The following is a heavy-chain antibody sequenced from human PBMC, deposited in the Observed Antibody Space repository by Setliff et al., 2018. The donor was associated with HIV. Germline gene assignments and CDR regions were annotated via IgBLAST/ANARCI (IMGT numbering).Heavy chain of an antibody. V-gene: IGHV4-39*01. CDR2: VAHSGIT. D-gene: IGHD3-10*01. CDR3: ARGPQPDYSGSGNYGFLDV. CDR1: GGTIPSNIYY. Sequence: PSETLSLTCTVSGGTIPSNIYYWGWIGQAPGKGLEWIGSVAHSGITVYNPSPKSRVTISVDTSENQFSLLLKSVTAADTAIYLCARGPQPDYSGSGNYGFLDVWGRGTVVTVSS. J-gene: IGHJ2*01.